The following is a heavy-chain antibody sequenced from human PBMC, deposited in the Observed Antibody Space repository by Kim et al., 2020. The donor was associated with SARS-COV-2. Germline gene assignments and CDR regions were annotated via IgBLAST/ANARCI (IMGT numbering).Heavy chain of an antibody. CDR2: T. J-gene: IGHJ5*02. D-gene: IGHD2-21*01. CDR3: ARLGMVSTALDS. V-gene: IGHV3-74*01. Sequence: TSYAESVKGRFTISRDNAKNTLCLHMNRLRADDTAVYYCARLGMVSTALDSWGQGTLVTVSS.